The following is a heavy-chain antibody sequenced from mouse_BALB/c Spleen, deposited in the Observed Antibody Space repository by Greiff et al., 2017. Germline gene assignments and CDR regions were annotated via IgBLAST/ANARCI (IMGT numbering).Heavy chain of an antibody. CDR1: GYSITSGYY. CDR3: AREWGKYRYDTPMDY. D-gene: IGHD2-14*01. Sequence: EVKLEESGPGLVKPSQSLSLTCSVTGYSITSGYYWNWIRQFPGNKLEWMGYISYDGSNNYNPSLKNRISITRDTSKNQFFLKLNSVTTEDTATYYCAREWGKYRYDTPMDYWGQGTSVTVSA. V-gene: IGHV3-6*02. J-gene: IGHJ4*01. CDR2: ISYDGSN.